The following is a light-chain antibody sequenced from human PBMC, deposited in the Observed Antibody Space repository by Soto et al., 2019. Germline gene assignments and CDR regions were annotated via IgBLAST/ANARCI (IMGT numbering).Light chain of an antibody. J-gene: IGKJ1*01. V-gene: IGKV3-20*01. CDR1: QSVGNSY. CDR3: QKYGDSPLT. Sequence: EIVLTQSPGTLSLSPGERAPLSCSASQSVGNSYLAWYQQKPGQAPRLLIYDTSRMATGNPYRFSGSGSGPDFSRAFSRLEPEDCAVYYCQKYGDSPLTFGQGTKVEIK. CDR2: DTS.